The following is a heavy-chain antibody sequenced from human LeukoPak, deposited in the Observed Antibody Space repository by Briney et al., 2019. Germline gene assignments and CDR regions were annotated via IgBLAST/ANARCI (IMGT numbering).Heavy chain of an antibody. V-gene: IGHV4-59*01. D-gene: IGHD3-22*01. CDR3: ARVDYDSSGYYWDAFDT. Sequence: SETLSLTCTVSGGSISSYYWSWIRQPPGKGLEWIGYIYYSGSTNYNPSLKSRVTISVDTSKNQFSLKLSSVTAADTAVYYCARVDYDSSGYYWDAFDTWGQGTMVTVSS. J-gene: IGHJ3*02. CDR1: GGSISSYY. CDR2: IYYSGST.